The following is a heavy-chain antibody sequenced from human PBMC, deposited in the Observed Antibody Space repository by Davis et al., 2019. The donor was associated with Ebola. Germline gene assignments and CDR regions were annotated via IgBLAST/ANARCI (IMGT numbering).Heavy chain of an antibody. V-gene: IGHV3-30*18. Sequence: PGGSLRLSCAASGFTFSHYGMHWVRQAPGKGLEWVSVISYDGSDNSYADSVKGRFTISRDDSKNTLFLQMNSLRVEDTAVYHCAKGTNRIAVAGMGQNNWGQGTLVTVSS. J-gene: IGHJ4*02. CDR2: ISYDGSDN. CDR3: AKGTNRIAVAGMGQNN. D-gene: IGHD6-19*01. CDR1: GFTFSHYG.